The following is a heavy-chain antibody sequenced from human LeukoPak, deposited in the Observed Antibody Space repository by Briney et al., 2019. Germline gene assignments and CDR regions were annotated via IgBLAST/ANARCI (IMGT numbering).Heavy chain of an antibody. V-gene: IGHV3-30*03. J-gene: IGHJ3*02. Sequence: PGGSLRLSCAASGFTFSSYGMHWVRQAPGKGLEWVAVISYDGSNKYYADSVKGRFTISRDNAKNSLYLQMNSLRAEDTAVYYCASLNIPSRSGYRYGGAFDIWGQGTMVTVSS. CDR2: ISYDGSNK. D-gene: IGHD3-3*01. CDR3: ASLNIPSRSGYRYGGAFDI. CDR1: GFTFSSYG.